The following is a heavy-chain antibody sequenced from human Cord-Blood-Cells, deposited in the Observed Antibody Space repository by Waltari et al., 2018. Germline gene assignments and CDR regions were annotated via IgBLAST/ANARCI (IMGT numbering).Heavy chain of an antibody. J-gene: IGHJ6*03. CDR3: ARGGCSSTSCYYYYYYYTDV. CDR1: GGSISSYY. Sequence: QVQLQESGPGLVKPSETLSLTCTVSGGSISSYYWSWIRQPAGKGLEWIGRIYTSGSTNYHPSLKSRVTMSVDTSKNQFSLKLSSVTAADTAVYYCARGGCSSTSCYYYYYYYTDVWGKGTTVTVSS. CDR2: IYTSGST. D-gene: IGHD2-2*01. V-gene: IGHV4-4*07.